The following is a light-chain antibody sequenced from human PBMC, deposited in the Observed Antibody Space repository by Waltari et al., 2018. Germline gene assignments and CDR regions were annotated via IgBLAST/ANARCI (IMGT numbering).Light chain of an antibody. V-gene: IGKV4-1*01. J-gene: IGKJ2*01. CDR2: LAS. CDR3: QQYHSPPYT. CDR1: QSVSYSFNNKNY. Sequence: DIVMTQSPDSLAVSLGERATIKCRSSQSVSYSFNNKNYLAWYQHKPGQPPKLLISLASTRESGVPDRFTGSGSGTDFTLTTSSLQAEDVALYYCQQYHSPPYTFGQGTKLETK.